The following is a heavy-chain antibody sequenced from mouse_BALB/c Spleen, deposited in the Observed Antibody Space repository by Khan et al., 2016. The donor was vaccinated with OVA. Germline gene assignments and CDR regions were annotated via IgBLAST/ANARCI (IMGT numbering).Heavy chain of an antibody. J-gene: IGHJ1*01. CDR3: ARSASYWFFDV. V-gene: IGHV9-3-1*01. CDR2: INTYTGEP. CDR1: GYTFTNYG. Sequence: QIQLVQSGPELKKPGETVKISCKASGYTFTNYGMNWVKQAPGKGLKWMGWINTYTGEPTYADDFKGRFAFSLETPANTAYLQINNLKNEDTATYFCARSASYWFFDVWGAGTTVTVSS. D-gene: IGHD6-1*01.